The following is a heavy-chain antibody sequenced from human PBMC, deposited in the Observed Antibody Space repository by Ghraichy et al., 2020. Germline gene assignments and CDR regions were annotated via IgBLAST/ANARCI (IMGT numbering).Heavy chain of an antibody. CDR3: ASHPYGDSTYFDY. Sequence: ASVKVSCKASGYTFTGYYMHWVRQAPGQGLEWMGWINPNSGGTNYAQKFQGRVTMTRDTSISTAYMELSRLRSDDTAVYYCASHPYGDSTYFDYWGQGTLVTVSS. V-gene: IGHV1-2*02. D-gene: IGHD4-17*01. CDR1: GYTFTGYY. CDR2: INPNSGGT. J-gene: IGHJ4*02.